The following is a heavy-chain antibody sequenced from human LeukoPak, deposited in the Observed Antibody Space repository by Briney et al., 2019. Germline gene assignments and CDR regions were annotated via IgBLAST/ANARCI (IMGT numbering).Heavy chain of an antibody. CDR2: ISYDGSKK. J-gene: IGHJ3*02. CDR1: GFTFSDYY. Sequence: GGSLRLSCAASGFTFSDYYMNWIRQAPGKGLEWVTIISYDGSKKYYADYVKGRFTISRDNSKNTLYLQMNSLRAEDTAVYYCARDPAFDIWGQGTMVTVSS. V-gene: IGHV3-30*03. CDR3: ARDPAFDI.